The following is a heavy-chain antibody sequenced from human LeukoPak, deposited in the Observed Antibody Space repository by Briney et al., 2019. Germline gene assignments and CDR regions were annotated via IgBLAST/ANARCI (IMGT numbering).Heavy chain of an antibody. V-gene: IGHV3-15*01. CDR3: TTKYYGVKGHDY. CDR1: GFTFFNAW. J-gene: IGHJ4*02. CDR2: IKSKTDGGTT. Sequence: GGSLRLSCAASGFTFFNAWMSWVRQAPGRGLEWVGRIKSKTDGGTTDYAAPVKGRFTISRDDSKNTLYLQMNSLKTEDTAVYYCTTKYYGVKGHDYWGQGTLVTVSS. D-gene: IGHD3-3*01.